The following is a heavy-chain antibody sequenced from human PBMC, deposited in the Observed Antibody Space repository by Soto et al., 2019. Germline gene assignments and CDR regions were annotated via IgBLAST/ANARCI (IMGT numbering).Heavy chain of an antibody. CDR1: GGTFSSYA. D-gene: IGHD6-13*01. V-gene: IGHV1-69*13. CDR3: ETDWDYSRSWLV. J-gene: IGHJ6*02. Sequence: ASVKVSCKASGGTFSSYAISWVRQAPGQGLEWMGGIIPIFGTANYAQKFQGRVTITADESTSTAYMELSSLRSEDTAVYYCETDWDYSRSWLVWGQGTTVTVSS. CDR2: IIPIFGTA.